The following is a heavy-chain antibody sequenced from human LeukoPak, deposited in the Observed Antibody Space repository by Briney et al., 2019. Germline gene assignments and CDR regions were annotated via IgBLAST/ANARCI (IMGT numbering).Heavy chain of an antibody. D-gene: IGHD6-6*01. CDR1: GYSFVNYG. CDR2: ISGYNGNT. V-gene: IGHV1-18*01. CDR3: ARDGLAARPLDY. J-gene: IGHJ4*02. Sequence: ASVKVSCKTSGYSFVNYGVSWVRQAPGQGLEWMGWISGYNGNTDYAQKFQDRVTMTTETFTNTVYMELRSLKFDDTAIFYCARDGLAARPLDYWGRGTLVTVSS.